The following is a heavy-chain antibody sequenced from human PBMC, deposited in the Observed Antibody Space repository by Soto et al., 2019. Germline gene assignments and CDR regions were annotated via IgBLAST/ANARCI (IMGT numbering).Heavy chain of an antibody. J-gene: IGHJ6*02. CDR2: IWYDGSNK. CDR1: GFTFSSYG. CDR3: AREGCISTSCYEWSWREADYGMDV. D-gene: IGHD2-2*01. V-gene: IGHV3-33*01. Sequence: QVQLVESGGGVVQPGRSLRLSCAASGFTFSSYGMHWVRQAPGKGLEWVAVIWYDGSNKYYADSVKGRFTISRDNSKNTLXXKXNXXRAEDTAVYYCAREGCISTSCYEWSWREADYGMDVWGQGTTVTVSS.